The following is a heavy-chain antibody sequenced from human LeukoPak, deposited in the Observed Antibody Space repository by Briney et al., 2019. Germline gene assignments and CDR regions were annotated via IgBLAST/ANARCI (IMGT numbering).Heavy chain of an antibody. V-gene: IGHV3-74*01. Sequence: GGSLRLSCAAPGFTFSSYWMDWVRQAPGKGLVWVSRINSAVSITGYADSVKGRFTISRDNAKNTLYLEMSSLRAEDTAVYFCATDQGGLRCWGQGTLVTVSS. CDR3: ATDQGGLRC. CDR2: INSAVSIT. CDR1: GFTFSSYW. J-gene: IGHJ4*02. D-gene: IGHD3-3*01.